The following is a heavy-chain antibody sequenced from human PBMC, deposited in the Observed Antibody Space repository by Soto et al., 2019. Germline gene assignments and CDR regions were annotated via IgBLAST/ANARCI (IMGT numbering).Heavy chain of an antibody. CDR3: AKVIRADSTSPTVYYYSAMDV. CDR1: GFSFSAYG. Sequence: QVQMVECGGGVVQPGRSLRLSCAASGFSFSAYGLHWVRQAPGKGLEWLAVISHDGRNTYYADSVKGRFTISRDNSKDTLFLQRNSLRGEDTAIYYCAKVIRADSTSPTVYYYSAMDVWGQGTTVTVSS. CDR2: ISHDGRNT. V-gene: IGHV3-30*18. D-gene: IGHD6-6*01. J-gene: IGHJ6*02.